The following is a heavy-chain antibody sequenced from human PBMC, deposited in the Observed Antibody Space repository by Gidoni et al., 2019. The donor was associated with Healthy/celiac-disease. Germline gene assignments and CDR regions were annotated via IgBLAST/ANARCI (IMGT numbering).Heavy chain of an antibody. J-gene: IGHJ2*01. CDR2: ISYDGSNK. CDR1: GFPFSSYG. Sequence: QVQLVVSGGGVVQPGRSLRLSCAASGFPFSSYGMHWVRQAPGKGLEWVAVISYDGSNKYYADSVKGRFTISRDNSKNTLYLQMNSLRAEDTAVYYCARARRGEWELLSVNFDLWGRGTLVTVSS. CDR3: ARARRGEWELLSVNFDL. D-gene: IGHD1-26*01. V-gene: IGHV3-30*03.